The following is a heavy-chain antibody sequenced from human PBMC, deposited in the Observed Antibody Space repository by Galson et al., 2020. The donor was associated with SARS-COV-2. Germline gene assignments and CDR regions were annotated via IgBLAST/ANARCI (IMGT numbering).Heavy chain of an antibody. CDR3: AKHNIRAYDY. CDR2: IEYNGNVT. D-gene: IGHD2-15*01. CDR1: GFIFSDYD. Sequence: GESLKISCAASGFIFSDYDFSWVRQAQGQGMEWVSQIEYNGNVTYYVDSVKGRFTVSRDNSRNILYLQMNNLRVGDTAVYFCAKHNIRAYDYWGQGTLVTVSS. V-gene: IGHV3-23*01. J-gene: IGHJ4*02.